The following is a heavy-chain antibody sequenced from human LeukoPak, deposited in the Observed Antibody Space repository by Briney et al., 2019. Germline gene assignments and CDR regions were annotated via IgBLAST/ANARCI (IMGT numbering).Heavy chain of an antibody. CDR1: GGSVSDYY. CDR3: ARGRGYYGSGMYYYYYYMDV. J-gene: IGHJ6*03. CDR2: IYYTGST. V-gene: IGHV4-59*02. Sequence: SETLSPTCTISGGSVSDYYWSWIRQSPGKGLEWIGYIYYTGSTSYNPSLKSRVTISADTSKNEFSLKLNSVTAADTAVYYCARGRGYYGSGMYYYYYYMDVWGKGTTVTISS. D-gene: IGHD3-10*01.